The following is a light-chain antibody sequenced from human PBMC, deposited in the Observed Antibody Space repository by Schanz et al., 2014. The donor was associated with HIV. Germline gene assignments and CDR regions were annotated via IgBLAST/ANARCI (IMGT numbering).Light chain of an antibody. CDR3: SSYISSSALVV. V-gene: IGLV2-14*03. J-gene: IGLJ2*01. CDR2: DVS. Sequence: HSALTQPASVSGSPGQSITISCTGTSSDVGGYNYVSWYQHHPGKAPKLMIYDVSNRPSGVSNRFSGSKSGNTASLTISGLQAEDEADYYCSSYISSSALVVFGGGTKLTVL. CDR1: SSDVGGYNY.